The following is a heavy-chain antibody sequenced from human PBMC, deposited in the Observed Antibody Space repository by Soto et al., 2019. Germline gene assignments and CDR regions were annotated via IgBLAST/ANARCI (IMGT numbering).Heavy chain of an antibody. CDR2: ISGSGGST. CDR1: GFTFSSYA. D-gene: IGHD3-10*01. CDR3: AKSPLWFGNPYYYYCYMDV. J-gene: IGHJ6*03. V-gene: IGHV3-23*01. Sequence: EVQLLESGGGLVQPGGSLRLSCAASGFTFSSYAMSWVRQAPGKGLEWVSAISGSGGSTYYADSVKGRFTISRDNSKNTLYLQMNSRRAEDTAVYYFAKSPLWFGNPYYYYCYMDVWGKGTTVTVSS.